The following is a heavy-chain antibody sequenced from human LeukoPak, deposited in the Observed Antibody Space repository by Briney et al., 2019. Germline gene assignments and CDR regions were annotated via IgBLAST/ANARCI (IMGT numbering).Heavy chain of an antibody. Sequence: PSETLSLTCTVSGGSIINHYWSWIRQPAGKGLEWIGRIYSSGSANYSPSLKSRVSMSIDTSNNHFSLNLTSVTAADTALYFCARDVRYASGWSTPESWGQGNLVTVSS. D-gene: IGHD6-19*01. CDR3: ARDVRYASGWSTPES. J-gene: IGHJ5*02. V-gene: IGHV4-4*07. CDR1: GGSIINHY. CDR2: IYSSGSA.